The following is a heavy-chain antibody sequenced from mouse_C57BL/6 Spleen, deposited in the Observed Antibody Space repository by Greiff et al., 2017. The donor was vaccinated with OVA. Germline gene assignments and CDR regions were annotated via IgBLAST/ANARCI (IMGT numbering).Heavy chain of an antibody. V-gene: IGHV1-22*01. Sequence: VQLKESGPELVKPGASVKMSCKASGYTFTDYNMHWVKQSHGKSLEWIGYINPNNGGTSYNQKFKGKATLTVNKSSSTAYMEPRSLTSEDSAVYYCASDGYYVGYYYAMDYWGQGTSVTVSS. J-gene: IGHJ4*01. CDR3: ASDGYYVGYYYAMDY. CDR2: INPNNGGT. D-gene: IGHD2-3*01. CDR1: GYTFTDYN.